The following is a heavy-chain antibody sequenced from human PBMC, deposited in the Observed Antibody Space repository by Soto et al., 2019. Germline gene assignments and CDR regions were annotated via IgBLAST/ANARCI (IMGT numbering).Heavy chain of an antibody. CDR3: ARHRWGSGSYSGLLDF. J-gene: IGHJ4*02. Sequence: SETLSLTCSVSGGSISTSSYFWGWIRQPPGKGLEWVGAVHYSGSANYRSSLQSRVTISVDTSQNQFSLRLRSVTAADAAVYYCARHRWGSGSYSGLLDFWGQGALVTVSS. CDR1: GGSISTSSYF. CDR2: VHYSGSA. V-gene: IGHV4-39*01. D-gene: IGHD3-10*01.